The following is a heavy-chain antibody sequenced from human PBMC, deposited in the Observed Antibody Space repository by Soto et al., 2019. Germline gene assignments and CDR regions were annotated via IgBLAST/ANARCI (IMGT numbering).Heavy chain of an antibody. CDR1: GGSISSYY. J-gene: IGHJ3*02. CDR2: IYYSGST. D-gene: IGHD1-26*01. V-gene: IGHV4-59*01. CDR3: ARDGGGSYPAAFDI. Sequence: KTSETLPLTCTVSGGSISSYYWSWIRQPPGKGLEWIGYIYYSGSTNYNPSLKSRVTISVDMSKNQFSLKLSSVTAADTAVYYCARDGGGSYPAAFDIWGQGTMVTVSS.